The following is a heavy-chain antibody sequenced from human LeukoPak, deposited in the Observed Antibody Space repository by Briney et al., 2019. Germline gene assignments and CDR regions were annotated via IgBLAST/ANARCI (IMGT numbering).Heavy chain of an antibody. CDR3: ARALLLGSGSCAS. V-gene: IGHV3-74*01. J-gene: IGHJ5*02. Sequence: GGLRLSCAASRLTFSDHWMHWVRQTPGKGLEWVSRIRGEGNDLNYADSVKGRFTVSRDNAKNILYWQMNNLRAEDTAVYHCARALLLGSGSCASWGQGVLATVSP. CDR2: IRGEGNDL. D-gene: IGHD3-10*01. CDR1: RLTFSDHW.